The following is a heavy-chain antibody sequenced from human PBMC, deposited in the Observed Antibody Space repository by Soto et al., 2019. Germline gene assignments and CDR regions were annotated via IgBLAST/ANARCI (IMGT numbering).Heavy chain of an antibody. CDR2: IYYSGST. J-gene: IGHJ4*02. Sequence: SETLSLTCTVSGGSISSGDYYWSWIRQPPGKGLEWIGYIYYSGSTYYNPSLKSRVTISVDTSKNQFSLKLSSVTAADTAVYYCARDAGVAGTRSPNFDYWGQGTLVTVSS. CDR3: ARDAGVAGTRSPNFDY. D-gene: IGHD6-19*01. CDR1: GGSISSGDYY. V-gene: IGHV4-30-4*01.